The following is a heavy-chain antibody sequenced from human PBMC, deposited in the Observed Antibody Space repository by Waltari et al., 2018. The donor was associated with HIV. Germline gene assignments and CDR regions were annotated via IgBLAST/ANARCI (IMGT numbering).Heavy chain of an antibody. CDR1: GGSISSGSYY. CDR2: IYTSGTN. J-gene: IGHJ2*01. V-gene: IGHV4-61*02. D-gene: IGHD5-18*01. Sequence: QVQLQESGPRLVKPSQTLSLTCTVSGGSISSGSYYWSWIRQPAGKGLEWIGRIYTSGTNTYNPSLKSRVTISIDTSKNQFSLNLSSVTAADTAVYYCARDVGVQGWLNDIWNFDVWGRGTLVTVSS. CDR3: ARDVGVQGWLNDIWNFDV.